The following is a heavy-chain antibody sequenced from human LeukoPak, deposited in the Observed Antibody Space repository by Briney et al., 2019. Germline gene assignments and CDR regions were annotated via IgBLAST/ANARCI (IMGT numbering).Heavy chain of an antibody. Sequence: SETLSLTCTVSGGSISSYYWSWIRQPPGKGLEWIGYIYYSGSTNYNPSLKSRVTISVDTSKNQFSLKLSSVTAADTAVYYCARLGYSCDLGYWGQGTLVAVSS. CDR3: ARLGYSCDLGY. CDR2: IYYSGST. V-gene: IGHV4-59*08. J-gene: IGHJ4*02. CDR1: GGSISSYY. D-gene: IGHD5-18*01.